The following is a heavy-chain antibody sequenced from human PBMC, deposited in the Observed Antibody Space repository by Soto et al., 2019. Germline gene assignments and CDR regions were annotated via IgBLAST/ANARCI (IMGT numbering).Heavy chain of an antibody. CDR1: GGSISSNSYY. CDR2: IHYSGST. Sequence: QLQVQESGPGLVKPSATLSLTCTVSGGSISSNSYYWGWIRQPPGKGQEWIGSIHYSGSTYYNPSRKSRVTIFVDSSKNQFSLKLRSVTAADTAIYYCVGQDMAYWGQGTLVTVSS. CDR3: VGQDMAY. V-gene: IGHV4-39*01. D-gene: IGHD2-15*01. J-gene: IGHJ4*02.